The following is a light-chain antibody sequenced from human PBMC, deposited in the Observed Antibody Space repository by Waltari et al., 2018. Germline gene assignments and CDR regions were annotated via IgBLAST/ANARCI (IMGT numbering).Light chain of an antibody. CDR2: LAS. V-gene: IGKV1-9*01. Sequence: DIQLTQSPSFLSASVGDTVTITCRASQGINNYLPWFQQKPGKAPKLLIYLASPLQSGVPSRFSGSGSGIEFTLTISSLQPEDFATYYCQQLNTYPRTFGQGTKVEI. CDR1: QGINNY. CDR3: QQLNTYPRT. J-gene: IGKJ1*01.